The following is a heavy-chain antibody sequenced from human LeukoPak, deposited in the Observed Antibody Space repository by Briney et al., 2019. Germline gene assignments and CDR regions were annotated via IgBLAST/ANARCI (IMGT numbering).Heavy chain of an antibody. J-gene: IGHJ3*02. D-gene: IGHD3-10*01. CDR1: GGSISSGGYS. V-gene: IGHV4-30-2*01. CDR3: AREGSGRTYAFDI. Sequence: SQTLSLTCAVSGGSISSGGYSCSWIRQPPGKGLEWIGYIYHSGSTYYNPSLNSRVTISVDRSKNQFSLKLSSVTAADTAVYYCAREGSGRTYAFDIWGQGTMVTVSS. CDR2: IYHSGST.